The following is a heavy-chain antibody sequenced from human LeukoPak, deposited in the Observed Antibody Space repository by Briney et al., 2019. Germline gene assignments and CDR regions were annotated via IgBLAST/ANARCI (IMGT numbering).Heavy chain of an antibody. CDR2: IYSGGST. CDR3: ARALNYYGSGSYFDY. V-gene: IGHV3-53*01. CDR1: GFTVSSNY. J-gene: IGHJ4*02. Sequence: PGGSLRLSCAASGFTVSSNYMSWVRQAPGKGLEWVSVIYSGGSTYYADSVKGRFTISRDNSKNTLYLQMNSLRAEDTAVYYCARALNYYGSGSYFDYWGQGTLVTVSS. D-gene: IGHD3-10*01.